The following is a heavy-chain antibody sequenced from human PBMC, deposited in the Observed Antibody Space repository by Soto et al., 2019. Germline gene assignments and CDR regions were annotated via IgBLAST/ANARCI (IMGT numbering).Heavy chain of an antibody. J-gene: IGHJ5*02. V-gene: IGHV1-18*04. CDR3: AKGYSSGWYP. CDR1: GYTLTSYG. CDR2: ISAYNGNT. D-gene: IGHD6-19*01. Sequence: SVKVSSKTSGYTLTSYGINWRRQAPVQGLEWMGWISAYNGNTKHAEKVQDRVTLTRDTSTSTAYMQMNSLRAEDTAVYYCAKGYSSGWYPWGQGTLVTVSS.